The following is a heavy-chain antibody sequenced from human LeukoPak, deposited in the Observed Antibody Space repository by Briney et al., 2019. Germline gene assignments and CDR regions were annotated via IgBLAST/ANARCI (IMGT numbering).Heavy chain of an antibody. CDR3: ARVPLHPLRTNGVQPTS. V-gene: IGHV3-30*03. CDR1: GFIFSHYG. D-gene: IGHD2-8*01. CDR2: ISFDGSNK. J-gene: IGHJ4*02. Sequence: GGSLRLSCAASGFIFSHYGMHWVRQAPGKGLEWVAVISFDGSNKYYADSVKGRFTISSDNSKNTLYLQMNSLRAEDTAVYYCARVPLHPLRTNGVQPTSWGQGTLVTVSS.